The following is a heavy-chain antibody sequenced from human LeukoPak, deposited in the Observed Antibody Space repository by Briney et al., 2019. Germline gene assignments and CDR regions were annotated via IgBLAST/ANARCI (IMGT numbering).Heavy chain of an antibody. D-gene: IGHD1-14*01. CDR1: GLTFSTYS. J-gene: IGHJ5*02. CDR2: ISSDSGTR. CDR3: ARAAQPGFDP. V-gene: IGHV3-48*01. Sequence: GGSLRLSCGASGLTFSTYSMNWVRQAPGKGLEWVTYISSDSGTRYYADSVKGRFTISRDNAKNSLYLQMNSLRAEDTAVYYCARAAQPGFDPWGQGTLVTVSS.